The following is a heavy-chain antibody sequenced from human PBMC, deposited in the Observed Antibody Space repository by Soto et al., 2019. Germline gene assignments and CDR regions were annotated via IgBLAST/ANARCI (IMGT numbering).Heavy chain of an antibody. V-gene: IGHV1-3*01. CDR3: ARPLEPRYYYYGMDV. J-gene: IGHJ6*02. CDR2: INAGNGNT. D-gene: IGHD1-1*01. Sequence: ASVKVSCKASGYTFTSYAMHWVRQAPGQRLEWMGWINAGNGNTKYSQKFQGRVTITRDTSASTAYMELSSLRSEDTAVYYCARPLEPRYYYYGMDVWGQGTTVTVSS. CDR1: GYTFTSYA.